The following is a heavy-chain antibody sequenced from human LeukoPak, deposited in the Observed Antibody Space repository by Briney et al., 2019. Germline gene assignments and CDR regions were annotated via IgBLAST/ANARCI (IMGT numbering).Heavy chain of an antibody. V-gene: IGHV3-48*04. CDR1: GLTFSSYS. J-gene: IGHJ6*03. D-gene: IGHD3-9*01. CDR3: VREPPGYFGYMDV. Sequence: GGSLRLSCAASGLTFSSYSMNWVRQAPGKGLEWVSYISSSSSTIYYADSVKGRFTISRDNAENSLYLQMNSLRAEDTAVYYYVREPPGYFGYMDVWAKGPRSPSP. CDR2: ISSSSSTI.